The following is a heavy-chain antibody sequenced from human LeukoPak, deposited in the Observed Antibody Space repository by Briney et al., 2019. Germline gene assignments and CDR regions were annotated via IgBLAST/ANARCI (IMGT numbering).Heavy chain of an antibody. CDR2: IYYSGSI. Sequence: PSETLSLTCTVSGGSINSGDYYWSWIRQPPGKGLEWIGYIYYSGSIYYNPSLKSRVTISLDTSKNQFSLKLSSVAAADTAVYYCARLTQGWVCSSTSCYSDVWGQGTTVTVPS. D-gene: IGHD2-2*02. CDR1: GGSINSGDYY. J-gene: IGHJ6*02. CDR3: ARLTQGWVCSSTSCYSDV. V-gene: IGHV4-30-4*01.